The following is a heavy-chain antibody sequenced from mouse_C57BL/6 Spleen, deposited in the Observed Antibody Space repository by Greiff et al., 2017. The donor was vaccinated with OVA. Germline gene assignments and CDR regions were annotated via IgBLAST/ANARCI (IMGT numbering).Heavy chain of an antibody. J-gene: IGHJ2*01. D-gene: IGHD1-1*01. CDR3: AREGSSLVDD. Sequence: VQLQQSGPELVKPGASVKISCKASGYTFTDYYMNWVTQSHGKSLEWIGDINPNNGGTSYNQKFKGKATLTVDKSSSTAYMELRSLTSEDTAVYYGAREGSSLVDDWGQGTTLTVSS. CDR2: INPNNGGT. V-gene: IGHV1-26*01. CDR1: GYTFTDYY.